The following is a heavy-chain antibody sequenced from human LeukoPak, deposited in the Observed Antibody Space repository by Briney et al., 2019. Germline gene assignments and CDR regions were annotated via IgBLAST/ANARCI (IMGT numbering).Heavy chain of an antibody. CDR3: AGIAAADPVAFDI. J-gene: IGHJ3*02. CDR1: GGSFSGYY. Sequence: ETLSLTCAVYGGSFSGYYWSWIRQPPGKGLEWIGEINHSGSTNYNPSLKSRVTISVDTSKNQFSLKLSSVTAADTAVYYCAGIAAADPVAFDIWGQGTMVTVSS. D-gene: IGHD6-13*01. V-gene: IGHV4-34*01. CDR2: INHSGST.